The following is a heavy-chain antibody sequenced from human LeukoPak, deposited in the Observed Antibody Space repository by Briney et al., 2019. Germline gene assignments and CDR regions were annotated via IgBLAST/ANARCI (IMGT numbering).Heavy chain of an antibody. J-gene: IGHJ4*02. Sequence: ASVKVSCKASGGTFSSYAISWVRQAPGQGLEWMGRIIPIFGTANYAQKFQGRVTITTDESTSTAYMELRSLRSDDTAMDYCARVSGRYDYWGQGTLVTVSS. V-gene: IGHV1-69*05. CDR2: IIPIFGTA. CDR3: ARVSGRYDY. CDR1: GGTFSSYA. D-gene: IGHD1-26*01.